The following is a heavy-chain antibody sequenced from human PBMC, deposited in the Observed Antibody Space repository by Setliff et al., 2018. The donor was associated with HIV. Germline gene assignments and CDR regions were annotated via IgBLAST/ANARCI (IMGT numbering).Heavy chain of an antibody. CDR3: AREDYYYYGMDV. V-gene: IGHV4-4*07. CDR1: GGSIRIYY. Sequence: SETLSLTCTVSGGSIRIYYWNWIRQPAGKGLEWIGRIHTSGNTNYNPSLKSRVTMSVDTSKNHFSLKLSSVTAADTAVYYCAREDYYYYGMDVWGQGTTVTVSS. CDR2: IHTSGNT. J-gene: IGHJ6*02.